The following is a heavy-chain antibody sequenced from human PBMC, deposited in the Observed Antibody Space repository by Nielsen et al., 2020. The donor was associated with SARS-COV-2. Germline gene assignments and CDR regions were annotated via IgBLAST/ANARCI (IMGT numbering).Heavy chain of an antibody. J-gene: IGHJ4*02. V-gene: IGHV4-30-4*01. D-gene: IGHD6-13*01. Sequence: SETLSLTCTVSGGSISSGDYYWSWIRQPPGQGLEWIGYIYYSGSTYYNPSLKSRVTISVDTSKNQFSLKLSSVTAADTAVYYCARESPGIAAAGLPYWGQGTLVTVSS. CDR1: GGSISSGDYY. CDR2: IYYSGST. CDR3: ARESPGIAAAGLPY.